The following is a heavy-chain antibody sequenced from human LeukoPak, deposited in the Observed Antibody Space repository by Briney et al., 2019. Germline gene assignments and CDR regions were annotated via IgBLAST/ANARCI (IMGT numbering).Heavy chain of an antibody. Sequence: SETLSLTCTVSGGSISSYYWSWIRQPPGKGLEWIGYIYYSGSTNYNPSLKSRVTISVDTSKNQFSLKLSSVTAADTAVYYCAREIAVAGTNWFDPWGQGTLVTVST. CDR1: GGSISSYY. J-gene: IGHJ5*02. V-gene: IGHV4-59*08. CDR3: AREIAVAGTNWFDP. D-gene: IGHD6-19*01. CDR2: IYYSGST.